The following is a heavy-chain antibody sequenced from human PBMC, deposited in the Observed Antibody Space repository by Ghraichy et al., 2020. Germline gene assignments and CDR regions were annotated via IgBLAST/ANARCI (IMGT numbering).Heavy chain of an antibody. D-gene: IGHD3-10*01. CDR3: ARVQKGLTVVVRGMISTNLYYHYIDV. J-gene: IGHJ6*03. V-gene: IGHV4-59*01. Sequence: SQTLSLTCTVSRDSISSYSWTWIRQPPGKGLEWIASKFSSGTTSYNPSLKSRGFISQDTSKNQVFLTLRSVTATDTAVYYCARVQKGLTVVVRGMISTNLYYHYIDVWGKGTTVIVSS. CDR2: KFSSGTT. CDR1: RDSISSYS.